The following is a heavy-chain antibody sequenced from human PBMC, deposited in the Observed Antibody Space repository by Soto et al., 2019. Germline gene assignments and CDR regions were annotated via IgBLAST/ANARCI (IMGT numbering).Heavy chain of an antibody. V-gene: IGHV3-74*03. CDR1: GFTFSYYW. CDR3: ARGNYGGFDY. CDR2: IYSDGSAT. Sequence: GSLRLSCAASGFTFSYYWMHWVRQTPEKGLVWVACIYSDGSATTYADSVKGRFTISRDNSKNTLYLQMNSLRADDTAVYYCARGNYGGFDYWGQGTLVTVSS. D-gene: IGHD4-17*01. J-gene: IGHJ4*02.